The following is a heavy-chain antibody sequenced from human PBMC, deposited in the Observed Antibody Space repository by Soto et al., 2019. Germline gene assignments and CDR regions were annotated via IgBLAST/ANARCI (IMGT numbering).Heavy chain of an antibody. V-gene: IGHV3-30-3*01. J-gene: IGHJ6*02. CDR2: IAYDGSNI. CDR1: GFMLSHYA. Sequence: QVQLVESGGGVVQPGRSLRLSCVASGFMLSHYAIHWVRQAPGKGLEWVAVIAYDGSNIDYADSVKGRFSISRDNSKNTLFLQLNILRPEDTAVYSCAILPPYSAMDVWGQGTTVTVSS. CDR3: AILPPYSAMDV. D-gene: IGHD2-15*01.